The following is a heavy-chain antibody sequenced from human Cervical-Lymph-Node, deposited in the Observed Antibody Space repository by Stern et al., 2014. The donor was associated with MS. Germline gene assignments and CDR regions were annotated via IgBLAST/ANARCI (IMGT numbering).Heavy chain of an antibody. CDR2: IASTSSYI. CDR1: GFTFSDYN. D-gene: IGHD3-3*01. J-gene: IGHJ4*02. CDR3: ARDEVTIFGGGGDFDY. V-gene: IGHV3-21*01. Sequence: EVQLVESGGGLVKPGGSLRLSCAASGFTFSDYNMNWVRQAPGKGLGCVSSIASTSSYIYYADSVKGRFLISRDNAKNSLYLQMNSLRAEDTAVYYCARDEVTIFGGGGDFDYWGQGTLVTVSA.